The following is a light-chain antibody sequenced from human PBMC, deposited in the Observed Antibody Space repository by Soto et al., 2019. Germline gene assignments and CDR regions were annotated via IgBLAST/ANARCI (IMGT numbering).Light chain of an antibody. V-gene: IGLV1-40*01. CDR3: QSYDSSLRVVV. J-gene: IGLJ2*01. CDR1: SSNIGPGYD. CDR2: GNN. Sequence: QSALTQPPSVSGAPGQRVTISCTGSSSNIGPGYDVHWYQHLPGTAPKVLIYGNNNRPSGVPGRFSGSKSGTSASLAITGLQAEDEGDYYCQSYDSSLRVVVFGGGTKLTVL.